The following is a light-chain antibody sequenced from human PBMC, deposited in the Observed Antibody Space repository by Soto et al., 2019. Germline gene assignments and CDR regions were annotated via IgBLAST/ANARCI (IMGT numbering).Light chain of an antibody. CDR1: QSVRTS. V-gene: IGKV3-11*01. CDR2: DAS. CDR3: QQRNVWPPIT. Sequence: EVVLTQSPATLSLSPGERATLSCRASQSVRTSLAWYQHKPGQAPRLVIYDASLRANGVPARFGGSGCGTDFTLTINSLEPEDFAVYYCQQRNVWPPITFGQGTRLEI. J-gene: IGKJ5*01.